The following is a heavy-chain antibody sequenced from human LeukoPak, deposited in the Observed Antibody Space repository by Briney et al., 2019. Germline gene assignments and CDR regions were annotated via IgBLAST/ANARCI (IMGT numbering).Heavy chain of an antibody. J-gene: IGHJ4*02. D-gene: IGHD2-21*02. V-gene: IGHV3-7*04. CDR2: IHPEGNEK. Sequence: GGSLRLSCAASGFTFSNYWMSWVRQAPGRGLEWVANIHPEGNEKYHVDSVKGRFTISRDNTKNSLFLQMHGLRVEDTAVYYCARGDDFSGDYWGQGTPVTVSS. CDR1: GFTFSNYW. CDR3: ARGDDFSGDY.